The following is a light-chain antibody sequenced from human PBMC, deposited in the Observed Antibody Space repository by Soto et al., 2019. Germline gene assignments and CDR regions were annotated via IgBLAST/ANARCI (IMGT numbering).Light chain of an antibody. J-gene: IGKJ2*01. Sequence: EIVLTQSPGTLSLSPGKRATLSCRASQSVSNNYLAWYQQKPGQAPRLLIYGASNRATGIPDRFSGSGSGTDFTLTISSLESEDVAVYYCQQRSNWPPYTFGQGTKVDI. CDR2: GAS. CDR3: QQRSNWPPYT. V-gene: IGKV3D-20*02. CDR1: QSVSNNY.